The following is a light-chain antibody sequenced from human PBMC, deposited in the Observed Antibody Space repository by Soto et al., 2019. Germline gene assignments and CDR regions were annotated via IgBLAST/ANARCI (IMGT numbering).Light chain of an antibody. CDR3: QQYNSYGWT. CDR2: DAS. J-gene: IGKJ1*01. V-gene: IGKV1-5*01. CDR1: QSISSY. Sequence: DIQMTQSPSSLSASVGDRVTITCRASQSISSYLNWYQQKPGKAPNVLIYDASSLESGVPSRFSGSGSGTEFTLTISSLQPDDFATYYCQQYNSYGWTFGQGTKVGIK.